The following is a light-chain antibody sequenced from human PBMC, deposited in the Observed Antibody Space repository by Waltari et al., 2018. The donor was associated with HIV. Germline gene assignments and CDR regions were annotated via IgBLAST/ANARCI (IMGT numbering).Light chain of an antibody. CDR3: QPSHSNPRA. J-gene: IGKJ1*01. CDR2: TAS. Sequence: DIQMTQSPSSLSASVGDRVTITCRASQTINNFLNWYQQKPGKAPKLLIYTASSLQTGVPSRFSRSGSGTDITLPIRHLQPEASATYYCQPSHSNPRAFGQGTKLEIK. CDR1: QTINNF. V-gene: IGKV1-39*01.